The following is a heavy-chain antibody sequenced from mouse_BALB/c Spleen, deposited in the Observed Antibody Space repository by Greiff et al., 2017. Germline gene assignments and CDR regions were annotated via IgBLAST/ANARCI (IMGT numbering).Heavy chain of an antibody. V-gene: IGHV5-6-2*01. J-gene: IGHJ4*01. CDR3: ARDRYDGAMDY. CDR2: INSNGGST. D-gene: IGHD2-14*01. CDR1: GFTFSSYY. Sequence: DVKLVESGGGLVKLGGSLKLSCAASGFTFSSYYMSWVRQTPEKRLELVAAINSNGGSTYYPDTVKGRFTISRDNAKNTLYLQMSSLKSEDTALYYCARDRYDGAMDYWGQGTSVTVSS.